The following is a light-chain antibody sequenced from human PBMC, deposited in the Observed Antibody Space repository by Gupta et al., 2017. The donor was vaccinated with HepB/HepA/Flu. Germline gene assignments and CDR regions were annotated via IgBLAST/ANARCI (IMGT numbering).Light chain of an antibody. CDR1: SSNIGAGYD. CDR3: QSYDSSLSGSV. V-gene: IGLV1-40*01. J-gene: IGLJ2*01. Sequence: QSVLTQPPSVSGAPGQRVTISCTGSSSNIGAGYDVHWYQQLPGTAPKILIYGNSNRPSRVPERFSGSKSGTSASLAITGLQAEDEADYYCQSYDSSLSGSVFGGGTKLTVL. CDR2: GNS.